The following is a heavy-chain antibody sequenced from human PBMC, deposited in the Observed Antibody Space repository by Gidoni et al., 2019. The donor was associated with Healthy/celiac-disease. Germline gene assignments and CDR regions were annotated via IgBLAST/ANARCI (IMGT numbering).Heavy chain of an antibody. V-gene: IGHV4-59*01. Sequence: QVQLQESGPGLVKPSETLSLTCTVSGGSISSYYWSWIRQPPGKGLEWIGYIYYSGSTNYNPSLKSRVTISVDTSKNQFSLKLSYVTAADTAVYYCARGHDIAAATFDYWGQGTLVTVSS. CDR3: ARGHDIAAATFDY. D-gene: IGHD6-13*01. CDR1: GGSISSYY. CDR2: IYYSGST. J-gene: IGHJ4*02.